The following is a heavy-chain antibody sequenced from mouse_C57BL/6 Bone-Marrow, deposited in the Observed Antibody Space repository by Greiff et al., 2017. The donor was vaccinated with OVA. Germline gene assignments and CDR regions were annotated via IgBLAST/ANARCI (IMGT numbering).Heavy chain of an antibody. J-gene: IGHJ4*01. CDR1: GYSITSGYY. CDR3: ARNAYYSNYDYYAMDY. V-gene: IGHV3-6*01. CDR2: ISYDGSN. Sequence: EVKLVESGPGLAKPSQSLSLTCSVTGYSITSGYYWNWIRQFPGNKLEWMGYISYDGSNNYNPSLKNRISITRDTSKNQFFLKLNSVTTEDTATYYCARNAYYSNYDYYAMDYWGQGTSVTVSS. D-gene: IGHD2-5*01.